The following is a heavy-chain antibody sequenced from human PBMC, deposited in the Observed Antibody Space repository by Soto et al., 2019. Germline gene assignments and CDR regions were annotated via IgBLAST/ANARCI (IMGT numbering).Heavy chain of an antibody. CDR3: ARDRLSRSWWFDP. J-gene: IGHJ5*02. CDR1: GGSISSYY. D-gene: IGHD3-10*01. V-gene: IGHV4-59*01. CDR2: IYYSGST. Sequence: SETLSLTCTVSGGSISSYYRSWIRQPPGKGLEWIGYIYYSGSTNYNPSLKSRVTISVDTSKNQFSLKLSSVTAADTAVHYCARDRLSRSWWFDPWGQGTLVTVPQ.